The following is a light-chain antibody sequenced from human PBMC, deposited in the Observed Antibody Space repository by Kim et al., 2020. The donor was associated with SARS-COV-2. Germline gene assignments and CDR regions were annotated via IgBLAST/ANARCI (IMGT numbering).Light chain of an antibody. V-gene: IGLV3-21*04. CDR3: QVWDGAADHPV. CDR2: YDD. J-gene: IGLJ2*01. CDR1: TIASKV. Sequence: AQGATAIIHCGENTIASKVVNWTQQQPGQALLWVISYDDHRPSEVPERSSGSNSGRTAALTISTVEAADEADYHCQVWDGAADHPVFGGGTQLTVL.